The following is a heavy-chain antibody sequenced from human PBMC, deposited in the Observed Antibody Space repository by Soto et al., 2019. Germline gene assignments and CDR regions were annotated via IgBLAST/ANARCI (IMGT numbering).Heavy chain of an antibody. CDR2: INAGNGNT. V-gene: IGHV1-3*01. Sequence: ASVKVSCKASGYTFTSYAMHWVRQAPGQRLEWMGWINAGNGNTKYSQKFQGRVTITRDTSASTAYMELSSLRSEDTAVYYCARDFVASYGPRYNWFDPWGQGTLVTVSS. D-gene: IGHD5-18*01. J-gene: IGHJ5*01. CDR3: ARDFVASYGPRYNWFDP. CDR1: GYTFTSYA.